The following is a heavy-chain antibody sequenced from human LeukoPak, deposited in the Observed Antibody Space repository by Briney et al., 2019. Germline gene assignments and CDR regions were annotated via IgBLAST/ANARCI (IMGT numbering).Heavy chain of an antibody. Sequence: AGGSLRLSCAASGFTFSSYWMHWVRQAPGKGLVWVSRINSDGSSTSYADSVKGRFTISRDNAKNTLYLQMNSLRAGDTAVYYCARGTGYSYGPLGYWGQGTLVTVSS. D-gene: IGHD5-18*01. V-gene: IGHV3-74*01. CDR1: GFTFSSYW. CDR3: ARGTGYSYGPLGY. J-gene: IGHJ4*02. CDR2: INSDGSST.